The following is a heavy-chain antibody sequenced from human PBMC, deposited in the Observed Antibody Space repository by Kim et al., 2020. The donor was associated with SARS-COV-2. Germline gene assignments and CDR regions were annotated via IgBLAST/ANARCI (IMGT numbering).Heavy chain of an antibody. J-gene: IGHJ6*02. V-gene: IGHV4-39*01. D-gene: IGHD3-22*01. Sequence: SETLSLTCTVSGGSISSSSYYWGWIRQPPGKGLEWIGSIYYSGSTYYNPSLKSRVTISVDTSKNQFSLKLSSVTAADTAVYYCARHRDSSGYYLSDYYYGMDVWGQGTTVTVSS. CDR2: IYYSGST. CDR1: GGSISSSSYY. CDR3: ARHRDSSGYYLSDYYYGMDV.